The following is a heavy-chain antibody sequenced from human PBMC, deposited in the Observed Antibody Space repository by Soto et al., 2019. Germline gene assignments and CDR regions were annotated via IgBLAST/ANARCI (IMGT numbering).Heavy chain of an antibody. J-gene: IGHJ4*02. D-gene: IGHD6-19*01. CDR3: TRPGYSSGWNDY. CDR2: IRSKANNYAT. CDR1: GLTFSGSA. V-gene: IGHV3-73*01. Sequence: EVQLVESGGGLVQPGGSLKLSCAASGLTFSGSALHWVRQASGKGLEWVGRIRSKANNYATAYAASVKGRFTISRDESKNTAYLQMNSLKTEDTAVYYCTRPGYSSGWNDYWGQGTLVTVSS.